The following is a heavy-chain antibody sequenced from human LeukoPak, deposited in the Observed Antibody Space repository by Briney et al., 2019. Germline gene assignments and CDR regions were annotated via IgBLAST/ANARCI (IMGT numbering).Heavy chain of an antibody. Sequence: GASVKVSCKASGYTFTGYYMHWVRQAPGQGLEWMGWINPNSGDTNYAQKLQSRVTMTRDTSISTAYMELSRLKSDDTAVYYCAASYDFWGGYLNHDYWGQGTLVTVSS. CDR2: INPNSGDT. V-gene: IGHV1-2*02. CDR3: AASYDFWGGYLNHDY. D-gene: IGHD3-3*01. CDR1: GYTFTGYY. J-gene: IGHJ4*02.